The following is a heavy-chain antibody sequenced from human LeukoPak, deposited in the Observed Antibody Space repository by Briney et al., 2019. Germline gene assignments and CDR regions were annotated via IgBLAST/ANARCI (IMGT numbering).Heavy chain of an antibody. CDR3: AKDLLRDRWFGES. Sequence: GGSLRLSCAASGFTVSSNYMSWVRQAPGKGLEWVSVIYSGGSTYYADSVKGRFTISRDNSKNTLYLQMDSLRPEDTAVYYCAKDLLRDRWFGESWGQGTLVTVSS. D-gene: IGHD3-10*01. J-gene: IGHJ5*02. V-gene: IGHV3-66*01. CDR1: GFTVSSNY. CDR2: IYSGGST.